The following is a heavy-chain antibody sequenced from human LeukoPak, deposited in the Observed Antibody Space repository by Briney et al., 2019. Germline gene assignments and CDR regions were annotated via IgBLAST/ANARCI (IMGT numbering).Heavy chain of an antibody. V-gene: IGHV4-34*01. Sequence: SETLSLTCAVYGGSFSGYYWSWIRQPPGKGLEWIGEINHSGSTNYNPSLKSRVTISVDTSRNQFSLKLSSVTAANTAVYYCARGWVYSYVSYYYYYYMDVWGKGTTVTVSS. CDR2: INHSGST. CDR1: GGSFSGYY. D-gene: IGHD5-18*01. CDR3: ARGWVYSYVSYYYYYYMDV. J-gene: IGHJ6*03.